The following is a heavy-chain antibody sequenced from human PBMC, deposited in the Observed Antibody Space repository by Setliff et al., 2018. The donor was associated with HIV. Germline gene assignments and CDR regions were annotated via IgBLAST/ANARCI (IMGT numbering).Heavy chain of an antibody. CDR1: GYSINSGFY. V-gene: IGHV4-38-2*01. J-gene: IGHJ4*02. D-gene: IGHD3-10*01. CDR2: IYHSGTT. Sequence: SETLSLTCAVSGYSINSGFYWGWIRQPPGKGLEWIGTIYHSGTTYYNPSLKSRVTISVDTSKNQFSLNIKSMTAADTAIYYCARHWYGSGSPLDSWGQGTLVTVSS. CDR3: ARHWYGSGSPLDS.